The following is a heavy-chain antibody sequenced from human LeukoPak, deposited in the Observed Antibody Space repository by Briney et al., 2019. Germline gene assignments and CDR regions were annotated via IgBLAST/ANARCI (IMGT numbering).Heavy chain of an antibody. D-gene: IGHD3-16*01. J-gene: IGHJ4*02. CDR2: IKPDGSQR. V-gene: IGHV3-7*01. CDR1: GFRFRDYW. CDR3: ARDDASSSFTY. Sequence: GGSLRLSCAASGFRFRDYWMDWLRQAPGMGLEWVASIKPDGSQRDYVDSAKGRFTISRDNAQNSLYLQMNSLRVEDTAVYYCARDDASSSFTYWGQGALVTVSS.